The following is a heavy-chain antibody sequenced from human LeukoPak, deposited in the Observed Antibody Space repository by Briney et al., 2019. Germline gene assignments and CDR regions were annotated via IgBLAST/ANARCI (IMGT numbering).Heavy chain of an antibody. CDR1: GLSFSSVW. CDR3: ARRGAVAGTEDY. CDR2: IKEDGSEK. V-gene: IGHV3-7*01. J-gene: IGHJ4*02. Sequence: PGGSLRLSCVASGLSFSSVWMSWVRQAPGKGLEWVANIKEDGSEKYYVDSVKGRFTISRDNAKNSLFLQMSSLRVEDTGVYYCARRGAVAGTEDYWGQGTLVTVSS. D-gene: IGHD6-19*01.